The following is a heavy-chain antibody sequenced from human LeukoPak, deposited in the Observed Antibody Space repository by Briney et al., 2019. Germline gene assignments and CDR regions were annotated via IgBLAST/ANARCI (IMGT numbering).Heavy chain of an antibody. CDR1: GFTFRSYA. CDR2: ISGSGGST. CDR3: AKDQDIVVVPWFDP. V-gene: IGHV3-23*01. D-gene: IGHD2-2*01. Sequence: GGSLRLSCAASGFTFRSYAMSWVRQAPGKGLEWVSAISGSGGSTYYADSVKGRFTISRDNSKNTLYLQMNSLRAEDTAVYYCAKDQDIVVVPWFDPWGQGTLVTVSS. J-gene: IGHJ5*02.